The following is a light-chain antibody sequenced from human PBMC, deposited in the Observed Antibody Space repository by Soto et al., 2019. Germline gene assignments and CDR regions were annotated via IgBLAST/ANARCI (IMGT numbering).Light chain of an antibody. CDR2: GAS. Sequence: EIVLTQSPGTLSLSPGERATLSCRASQTFSSIYLAWYHKKTGQAPRLLIYGASSRATGIPDRFSGSGSGTDFTLTISRLEPEDFAVYYCHQYVSWTFGQGTKVEIK. CDR1: QTFSSIY. V-gene: IGKV3-20*01. CDR3: HQYVSWT. J-gene: IGKJ1*01.